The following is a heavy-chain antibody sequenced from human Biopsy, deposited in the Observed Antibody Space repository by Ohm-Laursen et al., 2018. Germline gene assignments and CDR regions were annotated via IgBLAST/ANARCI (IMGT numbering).Heavy chain of an antibody. CDR3: ARGSSYGYDFDY. CDR1: GDSINNYY. V-gene: IGHV4-4*07. CDR2: IYTSGSP. D-gene: IGHD5-18*01. Sequence: PPGTLSLTCTVTGDSINNYYWSWIRQPAGKGLEWIGRIYTSGSPNYNLSLESRVTISVDTSKNQFSLKLSSVTAADTAVYFCARGSSYGYDFDYWGQGTLVAVSS. J-gene: IGHJ4*02.